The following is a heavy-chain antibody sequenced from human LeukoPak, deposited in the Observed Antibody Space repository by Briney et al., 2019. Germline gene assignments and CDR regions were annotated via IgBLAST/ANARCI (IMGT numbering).Heavy chain of an antibody. J-gene: IGHJ5*02. CDR1: GYTFTDYY. D-gene: IGHD4/OR15-4a*01. CDR2: INCKSGGT. CDR3: ARGPIATEGPRRPNYFDP. Sequence: ASVKVSCKASGYTFTDYYIHWARQAPGQGLEWMGRINCKSGGTNYGQNFQGRVTMTRDTSISTAYMELSRLRSDDTAVYYCARGPIATEGPRRPNYFDPWGQGTLVTVSS. V-gene: IGHV1-2*06.